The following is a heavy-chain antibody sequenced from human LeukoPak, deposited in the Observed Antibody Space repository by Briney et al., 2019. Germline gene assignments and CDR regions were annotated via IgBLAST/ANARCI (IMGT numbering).Heavy chain of an antibody. J-gene: IGHJ6*02. CDR3: AKVRYSSSHYYGMDD. D-gene: IGHD6-13*01. CDR1: GFTVISNY. V-gene: IGHV3-30*18. Sequence: PGGSLRLSCAASGFTVISNYMSWVRQAPGKGLEWVAVISYDGSNKYNADSVKGRFTISRDNSKNTLYLQMNSLRAEDTAVYYCAKVRYSSSHYYGMDDWGQGTTVTVSS. CDR2: ISYDGSNK.